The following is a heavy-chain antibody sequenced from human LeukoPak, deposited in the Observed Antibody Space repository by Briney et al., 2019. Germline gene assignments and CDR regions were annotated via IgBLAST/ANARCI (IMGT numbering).Heavy chain of an antibody. CDR2: ISGSSSYI. J-gene: IGHJ6*03. CDR1: GFTFSSYS. Sequence: MSGGSLRLSCAASGFTFSSYSLNWVRQAPGKGLEWVSSISGSSSYIYYADSMKGRFTISRDNARNSLYLQMNSLRAEDTAVYYCARAYDSSGYFHYYYYYMDVWGKGTTVTISS. D-gene: IGHD3-22*01. V-gene: IGHV3-21*01. CDR3: ARAYDSSGYFHYYYYYMDV.